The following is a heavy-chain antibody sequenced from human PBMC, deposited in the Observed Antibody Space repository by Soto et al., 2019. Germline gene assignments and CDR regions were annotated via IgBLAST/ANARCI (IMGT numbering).Heavy chain of an antibody. D-gene: IGHD2-15*01. V-gene: IGHV3-48*01. CDR1: GFTFSSYS. CDR3: ARDEKQAAKYYYYYYYMDV. Sequence: EVQLVESGGGLVQPGGSLRLSCAASGFTFSSYSMNWVRQAPGKGLEWVSYISSSSSTIYYADSVKGRFTISRDNAKNSLYLQMNSLRAEDTAVYYCARDEKQAAKYYYYYYYMDVWGKGTTVTVSS. J-gene: IGHJ6*03. CDR2: ISSSSSTI.